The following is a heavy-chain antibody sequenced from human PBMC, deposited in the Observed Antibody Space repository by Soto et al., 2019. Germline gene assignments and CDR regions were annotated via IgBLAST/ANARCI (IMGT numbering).Heavy chain of an antibody. J-gene: IGHJ6*04. CDR2: IYYSGST. V-gene: IGHV4-39*01. D-gene: IGHD1-1*01. Sequence: SETLSLTCTVSGGSISSSSYYWGWIRQPPGKGLEWIGSIYYSGSTYYNPSLKSRVTISVDTSKNQFSLKLSSVTAADTAVYYCARKRVSNNGNDDFNPYSGRAVGGKGTTVT. CDR3: ARKRVSNNGNDDFNPYSGRAV. CDR1: GGSISSSSYY.